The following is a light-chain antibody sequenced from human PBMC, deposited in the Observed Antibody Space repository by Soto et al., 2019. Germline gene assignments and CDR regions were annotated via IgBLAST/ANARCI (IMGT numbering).Light chain of an antibody. CDR2: EVG. J-gene: IGLJ2*01. CDR3: SSHAGGQNVV. CDR1: SSDVGGYNY. Sequence: QSALTQPASVSGSPGQSITISCTGTSSDVGGYNYVSWYQQHPGKAPKLIIYEVGNRPSGVSNRFSGSKSGNTASLTVSGLQAEDEGDYYCSSHAGGQNVVFGGGTKLTVL. V-gene: IGLV2-14*01.